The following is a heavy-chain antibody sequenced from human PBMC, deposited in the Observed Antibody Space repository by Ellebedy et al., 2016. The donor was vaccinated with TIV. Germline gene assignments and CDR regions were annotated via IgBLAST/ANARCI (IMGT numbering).Heavy chain of an antibody. CDR2: ISSSSSYI. D-gene: IGHD1-26*01. J-gene: IGHJ4*02. CDR3: TRDRIVGATSYGY. V-gene: IGHV3-21*01. CDR1: GFTFSSYN. Sequence: GESLKISCAASGFTFSSYNMNWVRQAPGKGLEWVSYISSSSSYIYYADSVKGRFTISRDNAKNSLYLQMNSLRAEDTAVYYCTRDRIVGATSYGYWGQGNLVTVSS.